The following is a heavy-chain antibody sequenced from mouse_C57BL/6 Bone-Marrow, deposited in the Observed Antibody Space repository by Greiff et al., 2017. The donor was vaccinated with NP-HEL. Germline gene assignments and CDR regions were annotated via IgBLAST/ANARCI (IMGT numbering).Heavy chain of an antibody. D-gene: IGHD1-1*01. CDR2: ISYDGSN. CDR3: ARYGSSWYFDV. V-gene: IGHV3-6*01. Sequence: VQLKESGPGLVKPSQSLSLTCSVTGYSITSGYYWNWIRQFPGNKLEWMGYISYDGSNNYNPSLKNRISITRDTSKNQFFLKLNSVTTEDTATYYCARYGSSWYFDVWGTGTTVTVSS. J-gene: IGHJ1*03. CDR1: GYSITSGYY.